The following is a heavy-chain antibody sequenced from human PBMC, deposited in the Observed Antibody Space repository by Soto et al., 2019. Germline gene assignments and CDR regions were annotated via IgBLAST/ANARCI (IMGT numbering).Heavy chain of an antibody. CDR2: ISGSGDST. CDR3: TNTRSSGWEA. CDR1: GFTFSSYA. Sequence: ESGGGLVQPGGSLRLSCAASGFTFSSYAMTWVRQAPGKGLEWVSAISGSGDSTYYADSVKGRFTISRDNSKNTLYLQMNSLRVDDTAVYYCTNTRSSGWEAWGQGTLVTVSS. J-gene: IGHJ5*02. D-gene: IGHD6-19*01. V-gene: IGHV3-23*01.